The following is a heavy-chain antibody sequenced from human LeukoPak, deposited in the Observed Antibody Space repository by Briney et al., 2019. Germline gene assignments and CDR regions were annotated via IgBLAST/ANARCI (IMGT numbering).Heavy chain of an antibody. CDR1: GGSFSGYY. D-gene: IGHD3-22*01. CDR2: INHSGST. J-gene: IGHJ4*02. Sequence: SETLSLTCAVYGGSFSGYYWSWIRQPPGKGPEWIGEINHSGSTNYNPSLKSRVTISVDTSKNQFSLKLSSVTAADTAVYYCATRLKYYDSSGYPFDYWGQGTLVTVSS. CDR3: ATRLKYYDSSGYPFDY. V-gene: IGHV4-34*01.